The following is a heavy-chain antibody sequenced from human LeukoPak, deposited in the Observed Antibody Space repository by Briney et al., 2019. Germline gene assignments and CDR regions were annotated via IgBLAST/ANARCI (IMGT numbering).Heavy chain of an antibody. V-gene: IGHV3-11*01. J-gene: IGHJ4*02. CDR1: XXXXXXYX. CDR2: ISGGSRTI. CDR3: ARAGQSDY. Sequence: PGGSLRLSCAASXXXXXXYXXXXIXXXXXXXXEWVSSISGGSRTINYADSVKGRFTTSRDNAKNSLFLQVNSLRAEDTAVYYCARAGQSDYWGQGTLVTVSS.